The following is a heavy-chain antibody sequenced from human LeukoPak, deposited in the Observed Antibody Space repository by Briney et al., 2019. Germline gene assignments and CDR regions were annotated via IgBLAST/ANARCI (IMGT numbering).Heavy chain of an antibody. J-gene: IGHJ2*01. CDR3: ARGLDYYDSSGSAFDL. CDR2: IYHSGST. D-gene: IGHD3-22*01. CDR1: GGSISSGGYS. V-gene: IGHV4-30-2*01. Sequence: SETLSLTCAVSGGSISSGGYSWSWIRQPPGKGLEWIGYIYHSGSTYYNPSLKSRVTISVDRSKNQFSLKLSSVTAADTAVYYCARGLDYYDSSGSAFDLWGRGTLVTVSP.